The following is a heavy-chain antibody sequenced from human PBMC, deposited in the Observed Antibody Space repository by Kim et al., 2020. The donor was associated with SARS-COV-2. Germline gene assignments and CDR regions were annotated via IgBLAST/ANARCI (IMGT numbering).Heavy chain of an antibody. V-gene: IGHV3-23*01. D-gene: IGHD3-10*01. J-gene: IGHJ6*02. CDR3: AKDIWDYTGMDG. CDR2: IGGTGTAL. Sequence: GGSLRLSCAASGFGFSTNAMGWVRQAPGKGLEWVSSIGGTGTALYYADSVKGRFTISRDIGKSTLYLQMNSLRAEDTALYYCAKDIWDYTGMDGWGQGST. CDR1: GFGFSTNA.